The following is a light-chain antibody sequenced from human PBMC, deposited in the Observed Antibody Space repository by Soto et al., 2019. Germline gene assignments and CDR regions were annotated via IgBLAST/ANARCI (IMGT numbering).Light chain of an antibody. CDR1: QSISNW. CDR2: KAS. CDR3: QQYSVYPRT. V-gene: IGKV1-5*03. Sequence: DIQMTQSPSTLSASVGDRVTITCRASQSISNWLAWYQQKPGKAPKLLIYKASSLESGVPSRFSGSGSGTEFTLTISCLQPDDFATYYCQQYSVYPRTFGQGTKVEIK. J-gene: IGKJ1*01.